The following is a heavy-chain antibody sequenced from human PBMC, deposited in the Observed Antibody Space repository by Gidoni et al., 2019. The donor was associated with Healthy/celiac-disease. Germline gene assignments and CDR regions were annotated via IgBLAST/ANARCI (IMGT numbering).Heavy chain of an antibody. CDR3: AREGGYCSGGSCIGDY. CDR1: GFTFSSYS. J-gene: IGHJ4*02. D-gene: IGHD2-15*01. Sequence: EVQLVESGGGLVQPGGSLRLSSAASGFTFSSYSMNWVRQAPGKGLEWVSYISSSSSTIYYADSVKGRFTISRDNAKNSLYLQMNSLRDEDTAVYYCAREGGYCSGGSCIGDYWGQGTLVTVSS. CDR2: ISSSSSTI. V-gene: IGHV3-48*02.